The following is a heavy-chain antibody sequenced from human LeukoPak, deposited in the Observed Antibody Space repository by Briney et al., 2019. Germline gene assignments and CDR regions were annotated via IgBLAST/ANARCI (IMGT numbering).Heavy chain of an antibody. D-gene: IGHD6-25*01. Sequence: GASVRVSCKASGYTFTGYFIHWVRQAPGQGPEWMGWINPNSGGTDYAQKFQGRVTLTRDTSISTAYMELSRLRSDDTAVYYCARAGTSSGVFDYWGQGTLVTVSS. CDR3: ARAGTSSGVFDY. CDR2: INPNSGGT. J-gene: IGHJ4*02. CDR1: GYTFTGYF. V-gene: IGHV1-2*02.